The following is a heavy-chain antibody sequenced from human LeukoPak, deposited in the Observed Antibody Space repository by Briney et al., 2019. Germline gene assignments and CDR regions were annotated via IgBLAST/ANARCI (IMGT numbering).Heavy chain of an antibody. J-gene: IGHJ4*02. Sequence: KISCKDSGHSFTSYWISWVRQAPGQGLEWMGGIIPIFGTANYAQKFQGRVTITADESTSTAYMELSSLRSEDTAVYYCARDAYSSGWYPYYFDYWGQGTLVTVSS. CDR1: GHSFTSYW. CDR3: ARDAYSSGWYPYYFDY. V-gene: IGHV1-69*01. CDR2: IIPIFGTA. D-gene: IGHD6-19*01.